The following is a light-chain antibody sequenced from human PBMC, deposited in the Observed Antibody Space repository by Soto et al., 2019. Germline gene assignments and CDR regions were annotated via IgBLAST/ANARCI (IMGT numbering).Light chain of an antibody. J-gene: IGKJ3*01. CDR2: AAS. Sequence: DMPMTQSPSSLSASIGDRVTITCRASQDINNNLAWYQQKPGKVPKVLIYAASTLQSGVPSRISGSGSGTDFTLTISSLQPEDVATYYCQKYNSARETFGPGTKVDI. CDR3: QKYNSARET. V-gene: IGKV1-27*01. CDR1: QDINNN.